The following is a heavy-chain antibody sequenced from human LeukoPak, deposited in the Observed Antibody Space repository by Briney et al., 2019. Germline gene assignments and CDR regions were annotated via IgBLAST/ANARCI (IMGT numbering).Heavy chain of an antibody. J-gene: IGHJ2*01. CDR1: GFTFSSYS. Sequence: GGSLRLSCAASGFTFSSYSMNWVRQAPGKGLEWVSYISSGSGSSIYYADSVKGRFSISRDNAKNSLYLQMNSLRDEDTAVYYCATGFCSGGRCYWYFDLWGRGTLVTVSS. CDR2: ISSGSGSSI. V-gene: IGHV3-48*02. CDR3: ATGFCSGGRCYWYFDL. D-gene: IGHD2-15*01.